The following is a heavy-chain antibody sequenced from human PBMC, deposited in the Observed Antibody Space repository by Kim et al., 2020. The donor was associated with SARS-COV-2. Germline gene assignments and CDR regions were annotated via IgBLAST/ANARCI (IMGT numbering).Heavy chain of an antibody. CDR1: GFTFSSYS. Sequence: GGSLRLSCAASGFTFSSYSMNWVRQAPGKGLEWVSYISSSSSTIYYADSVKGRFTISRDNAKNSLYLQMNSPRDEDTAVYYCARDFQTTRNYYDWGYFDYWGQGTLVTVSS. J-gene: IGHJ4*02. CDR2: ISSSSSTI. CDR3: ARDFQTTRNYYDWGYFDY. D-gene: IGHD3-10*02. V-gene: IGHV3-48*02.